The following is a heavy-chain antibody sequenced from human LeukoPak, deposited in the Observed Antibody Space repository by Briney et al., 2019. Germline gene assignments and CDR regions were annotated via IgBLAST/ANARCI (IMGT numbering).Heavy chain of an antibody. V-gene: IGHV1-18*01. Sequence: ASVKVSCKASDYTFTSYGISWVRQAPGQGLEWMGWISAYNGNTNYAQKLQGRVTMTTDTSTSTAYMELRSLRSDDTAVYYCAREATGIAVAGLDYWGQRTLVTVSS. J-gene: IGHJ4*02. CDR1: DYTFTSYG. CDR2: ISAYNGNT. CDR3: AREATGIAVAGLDY. D-gene: IGHD6-19*01.